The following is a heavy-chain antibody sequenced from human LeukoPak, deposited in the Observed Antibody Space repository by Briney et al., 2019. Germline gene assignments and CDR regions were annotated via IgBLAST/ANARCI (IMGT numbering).Heavy chain of an antibody. CDR2: ISSSGSTI. V-gene: IGHV3-48*04. Sequence: GGSLRLSCAASGFTFSSYGMHWVRQAPGKGLEWVSYISSSGSTIYCADSVKGRFTISRDNAKNSLYLQMNSLRAEDTAVYYCARTYGSGSYFDYWGQGTLVTVSS. CDR3: ARTYGSGSYFDY. CDR1: GFTFSSYG. J-gene: IGHJ4*02. D-gene: IGHD3-10*01.